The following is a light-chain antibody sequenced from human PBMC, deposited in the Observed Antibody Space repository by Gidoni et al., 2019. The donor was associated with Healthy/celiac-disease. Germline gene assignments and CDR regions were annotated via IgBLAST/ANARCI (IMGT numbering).Light chain of an antibody. CDR2: GAS. J-gene: IGKJ1*01. CDR3: QQYNNWPPGT. V-gene: IGKV3-15*01. Sequence: EIVITQSPATLSVSPGERATLSCRASQSVSSNLAWYQQKPGQAPSLLISGASTRATGIPARFSGSGSGTEFTLTISSLQSEDFAVYYCQQYNNWPPGTFGQXTKVEIK. CDR1: QSVSSN.